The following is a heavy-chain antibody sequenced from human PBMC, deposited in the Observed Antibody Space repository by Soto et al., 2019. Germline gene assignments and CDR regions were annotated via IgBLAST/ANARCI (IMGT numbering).Heavy chain of an antibody. J-gene: IGHJ6*02. CDR3: ARDRGKGSSSVYYYYGMDV. CDR1: GFTFSRVS. D-gene: IGHD6-6*01. CDR2: ISSSSSYI. Sequence: SGGSLRLSCEASGFTFSRVSMNWVRQVPGKGLEWVSSISSSSSYIYYADSVKGRFTISRDNAKNSLYLQMNSLRAEDTAVYYCARDRGKGSSSVYYYYGMDVWGQGTTVTVS. V-gene: IGHV3-21*01.